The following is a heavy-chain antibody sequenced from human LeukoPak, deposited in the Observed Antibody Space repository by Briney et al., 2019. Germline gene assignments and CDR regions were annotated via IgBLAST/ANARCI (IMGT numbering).Heavy chain of an antibody. CDR1: GFTFSNYD. V-gene: IGHV3-23*01. J-gene: IGHJ6*03. CDR3: AKDPTYSSSSGYYYYMDV. D-gene: IGHD6-6*01. CDR2: ISGYTT. Sequence: TGGSLRLSCAAFGFTFSNYDLSWVRQAPGKGLEWVSAISGYTTYYPDSVRGRFTISRDNSKNTLYLQMNSLRAEDTAVYYCAKDPTYSSSSGYYYYMDVWGKGTTVTVSS.